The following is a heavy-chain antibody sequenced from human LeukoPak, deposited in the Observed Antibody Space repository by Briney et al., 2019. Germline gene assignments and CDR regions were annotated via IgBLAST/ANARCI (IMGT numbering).Heavy chain of an antibody. Sequence: GGTLRRSGVGSGFTFSDYYMSWIRQAPGQGLEWVSYIRSSGTTIHYADSVKGRFTISRDNAKNSLYLQMISLRAEDTAVYYCARDRGAVTDVFDYWGQGTLVTVSS. CDR3: ARDRGAVTDVFDY. J-gene: IGHJ4*02. D-gene: IGHD6-19*01. CDR2: IRSSGTTI. CDR1: GFTFSDYY. V-gene: IGHV3-11*04.